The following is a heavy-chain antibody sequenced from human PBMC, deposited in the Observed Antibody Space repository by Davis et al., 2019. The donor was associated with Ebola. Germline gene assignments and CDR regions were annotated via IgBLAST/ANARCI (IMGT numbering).Heavy chain of an antibody. D-gene: IGHD6-19*01. Sequence: GESLKISCAASGFTFSSYAMHWVRQAPGKGLEWVAVISYDGSNKYYADSVKGRLTISRDNSKNTLYLQMNSLRAEDTAVYYCARDESLYSSGWSYWGQGTLVTVSS. CDR2: ISYDGSNK. CDR1: GFTFSSYA. CDR3: ARDESLYSSGWSY. V-gene: IGHV3-30-3*01. J-gene: IGHJ4*02.